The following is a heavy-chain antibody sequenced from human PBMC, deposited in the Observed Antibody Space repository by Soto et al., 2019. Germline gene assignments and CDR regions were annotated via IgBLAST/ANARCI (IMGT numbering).Heavy chain of an antibody. Sequence: ASVKVSCKASGYTFTSYGISWVRQAPGQGLEWMGWISAYNGNTNYAQKLQGRVTMTTDTSTSTAYMELRSLRSDDTAVYYCARAKYYYGSGSYYNSPYFDYWGQGTLVTVS. CDR2: ISAYNGNT. J-gene: IGHJ4*02. V-gene: IGHV1-18*01. D-gene: IGHD3-10*01. CDR1: GYTFTSYG. CDR3: ARAKYYYGSGSYYNSPYFDY.